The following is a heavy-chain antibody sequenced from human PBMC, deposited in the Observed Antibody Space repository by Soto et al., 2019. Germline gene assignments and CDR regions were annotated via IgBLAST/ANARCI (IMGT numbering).Heavy chain of an antibody. D-gene: IGHD4-17*01. CDR2: IWYDGSNK. J-gene: IGHJ1*01. CDR1: GFTFSSYG. V-gene: IGHV3-33*01. Sequence: GGSLRLSCAASGFTFSSYGMHWVRQAPGKGLEWVAVIWYDGSNKYYADSVKGRFTISRDNSKNTLYLQMNSLRAEDTAVYYCARDIGYGDSYFQHWGQGTLVTVSS. CDR3: ARDIGYGDSYFQH.